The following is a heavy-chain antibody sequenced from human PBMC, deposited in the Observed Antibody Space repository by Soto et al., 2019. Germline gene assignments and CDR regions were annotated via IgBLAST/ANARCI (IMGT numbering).Heavy chain of an antibody. Sequence: PSETLSLTCTVSGGSISSHYWSWIRHTPGKGLEWIGYIDYSGRTNFNPSLKSRVSFSVDTSKNQFSLKLTSVTAADTAVYYCARYYCSSTTCYYFDYWGQGALVTVSS. CDR3: ARYYCSSTTCYYFDY. CDR2: IDYSGRT. J-gene: IGHJ4*02. CDR1: GGSISSHY. D-gene: IGHD2-2*01. V-gene: IGHV4-59*11.